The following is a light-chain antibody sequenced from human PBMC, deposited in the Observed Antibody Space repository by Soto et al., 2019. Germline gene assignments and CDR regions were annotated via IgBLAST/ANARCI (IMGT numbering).Light chain of an antibody. CDR1: QSVSSK. CDR3: QQYNNWPPYT. Sequence: DTLMPQSPATLSVSPGERATLSCRASQSVSSKLVWYQQKPGQAPRLLIYNASTRATDIPARFSGSGSGTEFTLSISSLQSEDFAVYYCQQYNNWPPYTFGQGTKLEI. V-gene: IGKV3-15*01. J-gene: IGKJ2*01. CDR2: NAS.